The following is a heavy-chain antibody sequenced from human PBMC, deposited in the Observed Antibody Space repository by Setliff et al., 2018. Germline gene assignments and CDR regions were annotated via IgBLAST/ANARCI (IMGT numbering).Heavy chain of an antibody. CDR1: GGSISSGGYY. V-gene: IGHV4-31*02. CDR3: ARGGYGSGNAYYFVS. CDR2: IYYSGSTS. J-gene: IGHJ4*02. D-gene: IGHD3-10*01. Sequence: SETLSLTCTVSGGSISSGGYYWSWIRQHPGKGLEWIGYIYYSGSTSYYNPSLMSRATVSMDTSKNQFSLDLTSVTAADTAVYYCARGGYGSGNAYYFVSWGQGTLVTVSS.